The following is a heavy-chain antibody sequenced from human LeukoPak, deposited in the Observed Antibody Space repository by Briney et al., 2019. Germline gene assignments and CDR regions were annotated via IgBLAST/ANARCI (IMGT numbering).Heavy chain of an antibody. CDR1: GFTFSSYS. V-gene: IGHV3-21*01. CDR2: ISSSSSYI. CDR3: ARVCVVGAFDI. J-gene: IGHJ3*02. D-gene: IGHD2-15*01. Sequence: GGSLRLSCAASGFTFSSYSMNWVRQAPGKGLEWVSSISSSSSYIYYADSVKGRFTISRDNAKNSLYLQMNSLRAEDTAVYYCARVCVVGAFDIWGQGTMVTVSS.